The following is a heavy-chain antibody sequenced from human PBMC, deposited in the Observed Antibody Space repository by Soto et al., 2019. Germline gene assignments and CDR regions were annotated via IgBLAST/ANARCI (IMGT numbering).Heavy chain of an antibody. J-gene: IGHJ5*02. Sequence: ASVKVSCKASGYTFTSYAMHWVRQAPGQRLEWMGWINAGNGNTKYSQKFQGRVTITRDTSASTAYMELSSLRSEDTAVYYCARDGLRYNWNVGSWFDPWGQGTLVTVSS. V-gene: IGHV1-3*01. CDR2: INAGNGNT. CDR1: GYTFTSYA. CDR3: ARDGLRYNWNVGSWFDP. D-gene: IGHD1-1*01.